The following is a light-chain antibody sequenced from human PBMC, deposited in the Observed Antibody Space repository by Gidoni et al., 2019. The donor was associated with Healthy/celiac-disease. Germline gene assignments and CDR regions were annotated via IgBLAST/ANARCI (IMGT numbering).Light chain of an antibody. J-gene: IGLJ2*01. Sequence: SYALTHPPSVSVSPGQTASITCSGDKLGYKYACWYQQKPGQSPVLVIYQDSKRPSRLPARFSGSNSGNTATLTISGTQAMDEADYYCQAWDSSTVVFGGGTKLTVL. CDR3: QAWDSSTVV. CDR1: KLGYKY. CDR2: QDS. V-gene: IGLV3-1*01.